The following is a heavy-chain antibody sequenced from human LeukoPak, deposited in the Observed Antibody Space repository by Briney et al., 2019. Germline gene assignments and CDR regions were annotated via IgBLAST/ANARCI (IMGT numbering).Heavy chain of an antibody. D-gene: IGHD6-6*01. CDR3: AKDRPLGGYYYYGMDV. Sequence: GGSLRLSCAASGFTFSSYAMSWVRQAPGKGLEWVSAISGRGGSTYYADSVKGRFTISRDNSKNTLYLQMNSLRAEDTAVYYCAKDRPLGGYYYYGMDVWGQGTTVTVSS. J-gene: IGHJ6*02. V-gene: IGHV3-23*01. CDR2: ISGRGGST. CDR1: GFTFSSYA.